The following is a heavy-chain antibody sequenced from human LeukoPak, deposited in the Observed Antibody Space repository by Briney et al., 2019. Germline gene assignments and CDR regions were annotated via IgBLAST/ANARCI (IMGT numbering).Heavy chain of an antibody. V-gene: IGHV3-33*01. CDR1: GFTFSSYG. J-gene: IGHJ6*02. Sequence: QSGGSLRLSCAASGFTFSSYGMHWVRQAPGKGLEWVAVIWYDGSNKYYADSVKGRFTISRDNSKNTLYLQMNSLRAEDTAVYYCASPVLRYFDWLSPFSMDVWGQGTTVTVSS. CDR2: IWYDGSNK. D-gene: IGHD3-9*01. CDR3: ASPVLRYFDWLSPFSMDV.